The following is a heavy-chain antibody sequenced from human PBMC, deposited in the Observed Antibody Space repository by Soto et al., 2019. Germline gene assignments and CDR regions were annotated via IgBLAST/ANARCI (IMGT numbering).Heavy chain of an antibody. J-gene: IGHJ6*02. V-gene: IGHV4-34*01. Sequence: LSLTCNVSGGSVSSVKYFWSWIRQPPGKGLEWIGEINHSGSTNYNPSLKSRVTISVDASKNQFSLKLSSVTAADTAVYYCARRGEGKTYYYYYGMDVWGQGTTVTVSS. CDR3: ARRGEGKTYYYYYGMDV. CDR2: INHSGST. CDR1: GGSVSSVKYF. D-gene: IGHD3-16*01.